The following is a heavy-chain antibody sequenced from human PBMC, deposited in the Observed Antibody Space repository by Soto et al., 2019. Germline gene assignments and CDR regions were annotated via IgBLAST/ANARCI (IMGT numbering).Heavy chain of an antibody. Sequence: EVQLVESGGGLVQPGGSLRLPCAASGFTVSSKYMSWVRQAPGKGLAWVSLIQSGGYTYYAGSVKGRFTISRDSLQMNSLRVEDTAMYYCTRDDVYCSGGGCYGVPMDVWGKGTTVPVSA. J-gene: IGHJ6*04. CDR3: TRDDVYCSGGGCYGVPMDV. CDR1: GFTVSSKY. CDR2: IQSGGYT. V-gene: IGHV3-66*01. D-gene: IGHD2-15*01.